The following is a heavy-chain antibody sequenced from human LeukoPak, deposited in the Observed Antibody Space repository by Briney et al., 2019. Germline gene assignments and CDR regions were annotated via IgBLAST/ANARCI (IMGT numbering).Heavy chain of an antibody. CDR1: GFTFSSYA. CDR2: ISGSGGST. CDR3: AKVYSSGWYDGGYFDY. J-gene: IGHJ4*02. D-gene: IGHD6-19*01. Sequence: GGSLGLSCAASGFTFSSYAMSWVRQAPGKGLEWVSAISGSGGSTYYADSVKGRFTISRDNSKNTLYLQMNSLRAEDTAVYYCAKVYSSGWYDGGYFDYWGQGTLVTVSS. V-gene: IGHV3-23*01.